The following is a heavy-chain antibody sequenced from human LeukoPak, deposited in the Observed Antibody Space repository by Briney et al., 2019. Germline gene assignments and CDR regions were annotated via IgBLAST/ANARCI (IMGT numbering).Heavy chain of an antibody. CDR1: GYSFTSYW. J-gene: IGHJ4*02. CDR3: ARSHSSSWYPGFDY. V-gene: IGHV1-2*06. D-gene: IGHD6-13*01. CDR2: INPNSGGT. Sequence: GESLKISCKGSGYSFTSYWIGWVRQAPGQGLEWMGRINPNSGGTNYAQKFQGRVTMTRDTSISTAYMELSRLRSDDTAVYYCARSHSSSWYPGFDYWGQGTLVTVSS.